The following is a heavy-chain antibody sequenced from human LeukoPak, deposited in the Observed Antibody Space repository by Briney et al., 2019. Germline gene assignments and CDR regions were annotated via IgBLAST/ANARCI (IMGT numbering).Heavy chain of an antibody. D-gene: IGHD6-19*01. CDR3: AKPKTTSSGWYFFDN. Sequence: GGSLRLSCAASGFTFDAYAMHWVRQAPGKGLEWVSGISWNSDSTGYADPVKGRFTISRDNAKNSLYLQMHSLRPEDTALYYCAKPKTTSSGWYFFDNWGQGTLVTVSS. CDR2: ISWNSDST. V-gene: IGHV3-9*01. CDR1: GFTFDAYA. J-gene: IGHJ4*02.